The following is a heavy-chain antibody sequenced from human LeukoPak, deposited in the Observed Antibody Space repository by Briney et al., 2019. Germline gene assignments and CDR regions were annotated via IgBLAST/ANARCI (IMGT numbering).Heavy chain of an antibody. J-gene: IGHJ4*02. D-gene: IGHD6-13*01. CDR2: IYYSGST. Sequence: SETLSLTCTVSGGSISSSSYYWGWIRQPPGKGVEWIGSIYYSGSTYYNPSRKSRVTISVDTSKNQFSLKLSSVTAADTAVCYCASMGYSSSLYGAFVYWGQGTLVTVSS. CDR1: GGSISSSSYY. CDR3: ASMGYSSSLYGAFVY. V-gene: IGHV4-39*01.